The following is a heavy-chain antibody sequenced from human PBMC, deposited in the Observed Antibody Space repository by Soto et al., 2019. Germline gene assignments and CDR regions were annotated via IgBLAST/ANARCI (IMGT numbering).Heavy chain of an antibody. CDR1: GYTFTSYA. V-gene: IGHV1-3*05. CDR3: AFEAIAAAAVYGMHV. Sequence: QVQLVQSGAEEKKPGASVKVSCKASGYTFTSYAMHWVRQAPGQRLEWMGWINAGNGNTKYSQKFHGRVTITGDTAASTAYMELSSLRSEDTAVYYCAFEAIAAAAVYGMHVWGQGTTVTVSS. J-gene: IGHJ6*02. CDR2: INAGNGNT. D-gene: IGHD6-13*01.